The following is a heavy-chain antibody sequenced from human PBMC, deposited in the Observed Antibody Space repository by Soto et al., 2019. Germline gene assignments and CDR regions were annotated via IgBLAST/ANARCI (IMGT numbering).Heavy chain of an antibody. CDR1: GFTFSSYG. CDR3: ARTGYSSGWYPNYYGMDV. Sequence: GGSLRLSCAASGFTFSSYGMHWVRQAPGKGLEWVAVIWYDGSNKYYADSVKGRFTISRDNSKNTLYLQMNSLRAEDTAVYYFARTGYSSGWYPNYYGMDVWGQGTTVTVSS. CDR2: IWYDGSNK. D-gene: IGHD6-19*01. V-gene: IGHV3-33*01. J-gene: IGHJ6*02.